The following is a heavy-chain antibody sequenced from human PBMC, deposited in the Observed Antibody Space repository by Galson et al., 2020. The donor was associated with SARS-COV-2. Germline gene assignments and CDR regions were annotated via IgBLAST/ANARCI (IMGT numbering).Heavy chain of an antibody. D-gene: IGHD3-10*02. V-gene: IGHV3-23*01. J-gene: IGHJ4*01. CDR1: GFTFSKYA. CDR3: ARAFDMFNSDTWYLHFDY. Sequence: TGGSLRLSCAASGFTFSKYAMTWVRQAPGKGLEWVSSTGSSDTYYADSVKGRFTVSRDNSKNTLYLQLNSLRVEDTAIYFCARAFDMFNSDTWYLHFDYWGQPILVTVSS. CDR2: TGSSDT.